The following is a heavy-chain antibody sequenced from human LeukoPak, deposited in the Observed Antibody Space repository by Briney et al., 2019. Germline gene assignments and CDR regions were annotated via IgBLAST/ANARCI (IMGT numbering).Heavy chain of an antibody. CDR1: VYTFTSYG. J-gene: IGHJ4*02. CDR3: AREDFWSGYYGY. CDR2: ISAYNGNT. Sequence: ASVKVSCKASVYTFTSYGISWVRQAPGQGLEWMGWISAYNGNTNYAQKRQGRVTMTTDTSTSTVYMELRSLRSDDTAVYYCAREDFWSGYYGYWGPGTLVTVSS. V-gene: IGHV1-18*01. D-gene: IGHD3-3*01.